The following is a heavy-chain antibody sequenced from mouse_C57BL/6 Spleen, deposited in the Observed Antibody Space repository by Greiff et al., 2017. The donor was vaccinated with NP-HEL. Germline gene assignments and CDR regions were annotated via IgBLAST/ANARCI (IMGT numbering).Heavy chain of an antibody. J-gene: IGHJ2*01. CDR1: GYTFTSYW. V-gene: IGHV1-7*01. Sequence: QVQLQQPGAELAKPGASVKLSCKASGYTFTSYWMTWVKQRPGQGLEWIGYINPSSGYTKYNQKFKDKATLTADKSSSTAYMQLSSLTYEYSAVYYGARVAPFDYWGQGTTLTVSS. CDR3: ARVAPFDY. CDR2: INPSSGYT. D-gene: IGHD1-1*01.